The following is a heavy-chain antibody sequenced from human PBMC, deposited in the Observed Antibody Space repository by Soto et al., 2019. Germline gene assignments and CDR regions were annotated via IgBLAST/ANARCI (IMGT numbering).Heavy chain of an antibody. V-gene: IGHV1-69*01. CDR1: GGIFSTYA. D-gene: IGHD3-10*01. J-gene: IGHJ4*02. CDR3: ARDRDDYGSGNYYNRIDF. CDR2: INPLFGTP. Sequence: QVQLVQSGAEVKKPGSSVKVSCKASGGIFSTYAISWLRQAPGQGLEGRGGINPLFGTPNYAQRFQGRVTMTADESTRTAYMELSRLRSEDTAVYYCARDRDDYGSGNYYNRIDFWGQGTLVTVSS.